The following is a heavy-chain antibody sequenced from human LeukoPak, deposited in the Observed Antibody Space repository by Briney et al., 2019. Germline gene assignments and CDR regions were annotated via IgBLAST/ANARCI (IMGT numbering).Heavy chain of an antibody. D-gene: IGHD2-15*01. CDR1: GGSISSYY. CDR2: IYYSGST. J-gene: IGHJ5*02. V-gene: IGHV4-59*08. Sequence: SETLSLTCTVSGGSISSYYWSWIRQPPGKGLEWIGYIYYSGSTNYNPSLKSRVTISVDTSKNQFSLKLSSVTAADTAVYHCARHEAGGGGGNLWGQGTLVTVSS. CDR3: ARHEAGGGGGNL.